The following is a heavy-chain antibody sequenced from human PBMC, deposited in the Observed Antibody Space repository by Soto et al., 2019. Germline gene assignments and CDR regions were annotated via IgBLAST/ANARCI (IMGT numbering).Heavy chain of an antibody. CDR2: IYYSGST. J-gene: IGHJ6*02. D-gene: IGHD2-15*01. CDR3: ARDQVPTVCSGGSCYPDYYYGMDV. Sequence: SETLSLTCTVSGGSISSGDYYWSWIRQPPGKGLEWIGYIYYSGSTYYNPSLKSRVTISVDTSKNQFSLKLSSVTAADTAVYYCARDQVPTVCSGGSCYPDYYYGMDVWGQGTTVTVSS. V-gene: IGHV4-30-4*01. CDR1: GGSISSGDYY.